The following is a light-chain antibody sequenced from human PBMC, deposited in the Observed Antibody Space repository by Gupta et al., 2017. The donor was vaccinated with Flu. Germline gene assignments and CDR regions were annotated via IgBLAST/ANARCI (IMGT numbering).Light chain of an antibody. Sequence: IAGRSSKSLLASHSYSCLDWWLQKPGQNPQMLMYYGSNRSSGGTERCSGSGGGTELTLKISRVEPEDVGVYYYMQDYNTPRTFGQGTKVEIK. J-gene: IGKJ4*01. V-gene: IGKV2-28*01. CDR3: MQDYNTPRT. CDR2: YGS. CDR1: KSLLASHSYSC.